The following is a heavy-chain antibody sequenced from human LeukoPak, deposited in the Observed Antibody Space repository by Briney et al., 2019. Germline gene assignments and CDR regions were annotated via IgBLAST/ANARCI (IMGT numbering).Heavy chain of an antibody. Sequence: SVKVSCKASGGTFSSYTIRWVRQAPGQGLEWMGRIIPILGIANYAQKFQGRVTITADKSTSTAYMELSSLRSEDTAVYYCARGYDFWSGFDYWGQGTLVTVSS. D-gene: IGHD3-3*01. CDR3: ARGYDFWSGFDY. CDR1: GGTFSSYT. CDR2: IIPILGIA. V-gene: IGHV1-69*02. J-gene: IGHJ4*02.